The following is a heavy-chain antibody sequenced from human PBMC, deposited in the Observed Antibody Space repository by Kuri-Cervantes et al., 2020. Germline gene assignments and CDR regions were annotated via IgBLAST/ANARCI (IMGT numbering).Heavy chain of an antibody. CDR1: GFTFSSYA. D-gene: IGHD1-26*01. J-gene: IGHJ4*02. CDR3: AKDLSLWDLGYFDY. V-gene: IGHV3-30-3*01. CDR2: ISYDGSNK. Sequence: SCAASGFTFSSYAMHWVRQAPGKGLEWVAVISYDGSNKYYADSVKGRFTISRDNSKNTLYLQMNSLRAEDTAVYYCAKDLSLWDLGYFDYWGQGTLVTVSS.